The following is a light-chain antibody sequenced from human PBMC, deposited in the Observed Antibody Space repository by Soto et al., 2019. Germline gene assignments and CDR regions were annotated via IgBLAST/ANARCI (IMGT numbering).Light chain of an antibody. Sequence: QYALTQPPSASGSPGQSVTISCTGTSSDIGGYDYVSWYQQHPGKAPKLIIYEVNKRPSGVPDRFSGSKSGNTASLIVSGLQAEDEADYYCSSYAGSNNLVFAGGTKLTVL. V-gene: IGLV2-8*01. J-gene: IGLJ3*02. CDR3: SSYAGSNNLV. CDR1: SSDIGGYDY. CDR2: EVN.